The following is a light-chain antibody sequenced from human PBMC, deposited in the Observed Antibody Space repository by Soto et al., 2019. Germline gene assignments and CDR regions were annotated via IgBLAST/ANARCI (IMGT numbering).Light chain of an antibody. J-gene: IGKJ2*01. Sequence: EIVLTQSPGTLSLSPGERATLSCRASQSVSSSYLAWYPQKPGQAPRLLIYGASSRATGIPDRFSGSGSGTDFTLTISRLEPEDFAVYYCQRYGSSPPYTFGQGTKLEI. CDR1: QSVSSSY. CDR3: QRYGSSPPYT. CDR2: GAS. V-gene: IGKV3-20*01.